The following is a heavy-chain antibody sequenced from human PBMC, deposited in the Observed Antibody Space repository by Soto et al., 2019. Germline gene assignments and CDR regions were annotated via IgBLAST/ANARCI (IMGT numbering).Heavy chain of an antibody. CDR3: ARGFRNWNEAKAPYNWFDP. CDR1: GGTFSSYA. D-gene: IGHD1-1*01. Sequence: ASVKVSCKASGGTFSSYAISWVRQAPGQGLEWMGGIIPIFGTANYAKKFQGRVTITADESTSTAYMELSSLRSEDTAVYYCARGFRNWNEAKAPYNWFDPWGQGTLVTVSS. CDR2: IIPIFGTA. J-gene: IGHJ5*02. V-gene: IGHV1-69*13.